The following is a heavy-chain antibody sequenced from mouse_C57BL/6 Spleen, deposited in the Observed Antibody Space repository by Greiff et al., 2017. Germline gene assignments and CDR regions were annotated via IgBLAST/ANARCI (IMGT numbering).Heavy chain of an antibody. CDR2: IHPSDSAT. Sequence: QVQLKQPGAELVKPGASVKVSCKASGYTFTSYWMHWVKQRPGQGLEWIGRIHPSDSATTYNQKFKGKATLTVDKSSSTAYMQLSSLTSGDCAVYYCNRRPAYWGQGTLLTVSA. V-gene: IGHV1-74*01. CDR1: GYTFTSYW. CDR3: NRRPAY. J-gene: IGHJ3*01.